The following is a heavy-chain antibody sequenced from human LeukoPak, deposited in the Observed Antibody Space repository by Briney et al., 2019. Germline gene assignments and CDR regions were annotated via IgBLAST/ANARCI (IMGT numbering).Heavy chain of an antibody. CDR2: ISYAGTNK. CDR1: GFTLTNYA. D-gene: IGHD3-22*01. Sequence: GGSLRLSCVVSGFTLTNYALHWVRQAPGKGLEWVAVISYAGTNKYYADSVKGRFTISRDISKNTVYLHMDSLRDEDTAAYFCARGGYYYDTTGSPGDYWGQGTLVTVSS. J-gene: IGHJ4*02. CDR3: ARGGYYYDTTGSPGDY. V-gene: IGHV3-30-3*01.